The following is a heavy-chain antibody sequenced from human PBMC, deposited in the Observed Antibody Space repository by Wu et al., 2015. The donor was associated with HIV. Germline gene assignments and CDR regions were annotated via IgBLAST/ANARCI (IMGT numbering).Heavy chain of an antibody. J-gene: IGHJ4*02. Sequence: QVQLVQSGAEVKKPGSSVKVSCKASGGTFSTYAMNWVRQAPGQGLEWMGRIIPALGTVKYAQRFQGRVTISTDGMDESTTTAYVELSSLRSEDTAVYFCARGLRDILTGYYRAFEYWGQGSLVTVS. CDR1: GGTFSTYA. CDR2: IIPALGTV. CDR3: ARGLRDILTGYYRAFEY. V-gene: IGHV1-69*05. D-gene: IGHD3-9*01.